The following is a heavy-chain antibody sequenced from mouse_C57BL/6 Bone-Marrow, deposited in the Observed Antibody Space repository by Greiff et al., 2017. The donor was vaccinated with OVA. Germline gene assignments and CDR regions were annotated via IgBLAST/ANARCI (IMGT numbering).Heavy chain of an antibody. Sequence: VQLQQSGTVLARPGASVKMSCKTSGYTFTSYWMHWVKQRPGQGLEWIGAIYPGNSDTSYNQKFKGKVKLTAVTSASTAYMELSSLTYEDSAVYYCTVGHAMDYWGQGTSVTVSS. V-gene: IGHV1-5*01. CDR2: IYPGNSDT. CDR3: TVGHAMDY. J-gene: IGHJ4*01. CDR1: GYTFTSYW.